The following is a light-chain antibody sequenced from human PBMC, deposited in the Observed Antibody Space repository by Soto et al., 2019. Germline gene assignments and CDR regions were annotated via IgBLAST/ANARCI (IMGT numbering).Light chain of an antibody. J-gene: IGKJ2*01. CDR1: QSINSW. CDR3: QHYDRYPYT. CDR2: KAS. V-gene: IGKV1-5*03. Sequence: DIQMTQSPSTLSASIGDTFIITCRASQSINSWLAWYQRKPGKAPKLLIHKASTLESGVPSRFSGSESGTGFSTTIRCLQLDDFATLYCQHYDRYPYTFGQGTKLEIK.